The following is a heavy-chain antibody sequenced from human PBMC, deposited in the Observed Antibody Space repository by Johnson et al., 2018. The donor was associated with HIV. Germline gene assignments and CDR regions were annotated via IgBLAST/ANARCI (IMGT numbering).Heavy chain of an antibody. CDR2: ISGSGGST. CDR3: ARRRYSTSWQEAFDI. V-gene: IGHV3-23*01. D-gene: IGHD6-13*01. Sequence: EVLLLESGGGLVQPGGSLRLSCAASGFTFSSYAMSWVRQAPGKGLEWVSAISGSGGSTYYANSVKGRFTISRDNFKNTLYLQMGSLTAEDMAVYYCARRRYSTSWQEAFDIWGRGKMVTVSS. J-gene: IGHJ3*02. CDR1: GFTFSSYA.